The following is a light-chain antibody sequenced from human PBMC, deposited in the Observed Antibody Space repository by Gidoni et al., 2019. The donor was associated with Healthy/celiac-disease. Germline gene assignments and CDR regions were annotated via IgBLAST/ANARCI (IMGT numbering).Light chain of an antibody. CDR1: QSVLYSSNNRNY. V-gene: IGKV4-1*01. CDR2: WAS. Sequence: DLVISQSPVPPAHPLRERATINYKSRQSVLYSSNNRNYLAWYQQKPGQPPKLLIYWASTRETGVPDRFSGSGSGTDFTLTISSLQAEDVAVYYCQQSYSTPPTFGGXTKVEIK. J-gene: IGKJ4*01. CDR3: QQSYSTPPT.